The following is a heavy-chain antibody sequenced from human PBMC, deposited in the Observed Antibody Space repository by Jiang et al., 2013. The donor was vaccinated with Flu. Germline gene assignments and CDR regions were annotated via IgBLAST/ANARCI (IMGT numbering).Heavy chain of an antibody. Sequence: NKYYADSVKGRFTISRDNSKNTLYLQMNSLRADDTAVYYCARQVRPYYDSSGYKALDSWGQGTLVTVSS. V-gene: IGHV3-33*01. CDR3: ARQVRPYYDSSGYKALDS. D-gene: IGHD3-22*01. J-gene: IGHJ5*01. CDR2: NK.